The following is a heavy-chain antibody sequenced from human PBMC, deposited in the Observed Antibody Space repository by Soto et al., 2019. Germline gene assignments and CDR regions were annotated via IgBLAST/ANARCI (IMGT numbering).Heavy chain of an antibody. V-gene: IGHV3-23*01. CDR1: GFTFSSYA. Sequence: LRLSCAASGFTFSSYAMSWVRQAPGKGLEWVSAISGSGGSTYYADSVKGRFTISRDNSKNTLYLQMNSLRAEDTAVYYCATASIDSSGYYPGNWGQGTLVTVSS. D-gene: IGHD3-22*01. CDR2: ISGSGGST. J-gene: IGHJ4*02. CDR3: ATASIDSSGYYPGN.